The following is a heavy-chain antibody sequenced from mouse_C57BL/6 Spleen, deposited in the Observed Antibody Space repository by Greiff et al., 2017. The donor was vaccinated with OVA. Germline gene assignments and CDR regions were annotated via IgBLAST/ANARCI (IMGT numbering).Heavy chain of an antibody. CDR3: ARGIYYDYDFFDV. CDR1: GYTFTDYN. CDR2: INPNNGGT. V-gene: IGHV1-22*01. Sequence: EVQLQESGPELVKPGASVKMSCKASGYTFTDYNMHWVKQSHGKSLEWIGYINPNNGGTSSNQKFKGKATLTVNKSSSTAYMELRSLTSEDSAVYYCARGIYYDYDFFDVWGTGTTVTVSS. J-gene: IGHJ1*03. D-gene: IGHD2-4*01.